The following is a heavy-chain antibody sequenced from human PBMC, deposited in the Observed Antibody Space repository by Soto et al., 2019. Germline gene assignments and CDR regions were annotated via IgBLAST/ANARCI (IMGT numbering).Heavy chain of an antibody. V-gene: IGHV3-23*01. CDR3: VRRYITATDTWGGFDV. CDR2: VSPGGDVS. CDR1: LCTFSSFV. J-gene: IGHJ3*01. Sequence: SLRLSCAASLCTFSSFVMNLFRQAPGKGLEWVSTVSPGGDVSHYTDSVKGRFTISRDNSRRTLHLQMDSLRAEDAAVYFCVRRYITATDTWGGFDVCGKRTGGTVSS. D-gene: IGHD1-20*01.